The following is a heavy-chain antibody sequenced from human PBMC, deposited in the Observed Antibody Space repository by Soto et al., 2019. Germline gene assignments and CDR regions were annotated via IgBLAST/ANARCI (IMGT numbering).Heavy chain of an antibody. Sequence: SGGSLRLSCAASGFIVTSNCMSWVRQAPGKGLEWVSVIYSDGTTNYAESVKGRFTISRDNSKNTVYLQMNSLRAEDTAVYYCAKGGPGASSGLFEYWGQGTLVTVSS. J-gene: IGHJ4*02. CDR3: AKGGPGASSGLFEY. CDR1: GFIVTSNC. CDR2: IYSDGTT. V-gene: IGHV3-53*01. D-gene: IGHD3-10*01.